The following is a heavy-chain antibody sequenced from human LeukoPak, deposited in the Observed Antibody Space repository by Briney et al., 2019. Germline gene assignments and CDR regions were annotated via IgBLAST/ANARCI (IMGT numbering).Heavy chain of an antibody. J-gene: IGHJ4*02. CDR2: IIPIFGTA. CDR3: AREASDSSSWYGRDYFDY. V-gene: IGHV1-69*05. D-gene: IGHD6-13*01. Sequence: SVKVSCKASGYTFTNFDINWVRQATGQGLEWMGGIIPIFGTANYAQKFQGRVTITTDESTSTAYMELSSLRSEDTAVYYCAREASDSSSWYGRDYFDYWGQGTLVTVSS. CDR1: GYTFTNFD.